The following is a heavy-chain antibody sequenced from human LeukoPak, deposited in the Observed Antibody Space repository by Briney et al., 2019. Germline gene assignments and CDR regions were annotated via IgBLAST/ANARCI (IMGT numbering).Heavy chain of an antibody. V-gene: IGHV1-69*13. CDR1: GYTFTSYG. CDR2: IIPIFGTA. CDR3: ARGRRILGGPENAGDFFDF. D-gene: IGHD3-16*01. Sequence: ASVKVSCKASGYTFTSYGISWVRQAPGQGLEWVGGIIPIFGTANYAQKFQGRVTITADESTSTAYMELTGLESDDTAVYYCARGRRILGGPENAGDFFDFWGQGSLVTVSS. J-gene: IGHJ4*01.